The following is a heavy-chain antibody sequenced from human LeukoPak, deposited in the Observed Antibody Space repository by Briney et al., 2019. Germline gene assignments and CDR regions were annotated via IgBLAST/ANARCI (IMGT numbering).Heavy chain of an antibody. V-gene: IGHV3-9*01. D-gene: IGHD1-26*01. J-gene: IGHJ4*02. CDR1: GFTFRNYA. CDR2: ISWNGDNI. CDR3: AKAGIEGATGFDY. Sequence: GGSLRLSCAASGFTFRNYAMHWVRQVPGKGPEWVSGISWNGDNIAYADSVKGRFTISRDNAKNSLYLQMNGLRVEDAALYSCAKAGIEGATGFDYWGQGTLVTVSS.